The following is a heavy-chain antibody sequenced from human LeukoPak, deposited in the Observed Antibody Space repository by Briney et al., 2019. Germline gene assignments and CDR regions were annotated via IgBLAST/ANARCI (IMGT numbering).Heavy chain of an antibody. J-gene: IGHJ4*02. V-gene: IGHV3-23*01. D-gene: IGHD6-13*01. Sequence: GVSLTLSCAASGFTFSSYAMSWVSQAPGKGLEWVSAISGSGGSTYYADSVKGRFTISRDNSKNTLYLQMNSLRAEDTAVYYCARAVLVYSSPPYFGYWGQGTLVTVSS. CDR3: ARAVLVYSSPPYFGY. CDR1: GFTFSSYA. CDR2: ISGSGGST.